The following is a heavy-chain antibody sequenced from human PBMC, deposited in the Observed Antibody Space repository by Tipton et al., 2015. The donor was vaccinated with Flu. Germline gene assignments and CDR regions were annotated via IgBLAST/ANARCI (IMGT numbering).Heavy chain of an antibody. CDR3: ARGWVGTGVGFDY. V-gene: IGHV4-59*12. CDR2: IYYSGST. CDR1: GGSISSYY. D-gene: IGHD3-10*01. Sequence: TLSLTCTVSGGSISSYYWSWIRQPPGKGLEWIGYIYYSGSTNYNPSLKSRVTISVDTSKNQFSLKLSSVTAADTAVYYCARGWVGTGVGFDYWDQGTLVTVSS. J-gene: IGHJ4*02.